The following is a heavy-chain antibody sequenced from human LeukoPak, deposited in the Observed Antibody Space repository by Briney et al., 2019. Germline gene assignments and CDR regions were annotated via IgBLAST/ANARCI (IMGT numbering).Heavy chain of an antibody. CDR2: IYYSGST. CDR1: GGSINNYY. V-gene: IGHV4-59*01. J-gene: IGHJ4*02. Sequence: SETLSLTCTVSGGSINNYYWSWIRQPPGKGLEWIGYIYYSGSTNYNPSLKSRVTISVDTSKNQFSLELSSLTAADTAVYYCARHRGSGYPYFDYWGQGTLVTVSS. D-gene: IGHD3-22*01. CDR3: ARHRGSGYPYFDY.